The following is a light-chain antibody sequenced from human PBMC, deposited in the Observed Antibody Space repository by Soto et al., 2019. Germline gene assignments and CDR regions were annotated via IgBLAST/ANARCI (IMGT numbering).Light chain of an antibody. CDR1: QSVSSSY. Sequence: EIVLTQSPGTLSLSPGERATLSCRASQSVSSSYLAWYQQKPGQAPRLLIYGASSRATGIPGRFSGSGSGTDFPLTISRLEPEDFAVYYCQQYDNSPPTWTFGQGTKVEIK. V-gene: IGKV3-20*01. CDR2: GAS. CDR3: QQYDNSPPTWT. J-gene: IGKJ1*01.